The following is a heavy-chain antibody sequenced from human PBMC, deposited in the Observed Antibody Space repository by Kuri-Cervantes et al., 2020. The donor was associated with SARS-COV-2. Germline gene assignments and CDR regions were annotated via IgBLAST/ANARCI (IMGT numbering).Heavy chain of an antibody. D-gene: IGHD3-3*01. CDR2: LRYDGGEK. J-gene: IGHJ4*02. CDR3: AKDPLYRGTYDLGKLDY. V-gene: IGHV3-30*02. CDR1: GFTFNNYG. Sequence: GESLKISCAASGFTFNNYGMHWVRQAPGKGLEWVAFLRYDGGEKHYADSVKGRFTISRDSSKNTLYLEMNSLRVEDTAVYYCAKDPLYRGTYDLGKLDYWGQGTLVTVSS.